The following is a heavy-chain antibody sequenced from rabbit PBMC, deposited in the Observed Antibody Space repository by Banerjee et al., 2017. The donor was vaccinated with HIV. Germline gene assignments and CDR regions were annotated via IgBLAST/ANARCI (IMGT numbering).Heavy chain of an antibody. CDR3: ARDRDWTLDL. Sequence: QEQLEESGGDLVKPEGSLTLTCTASGFSFSNGYVMCWVRQAPGKGLEWIACINTISGDTVYATWAKGRFTISKASWTTVTLQMTSLTAADTATYFCARDRDWTLDLWGQGTLVTV. CDR2: INTISGDT. J-gene: IGHJ4*01. V-gene: IGHV1S45*01. D-gene: IGHD4-2*01. CDR1: GFSFSNGYV.